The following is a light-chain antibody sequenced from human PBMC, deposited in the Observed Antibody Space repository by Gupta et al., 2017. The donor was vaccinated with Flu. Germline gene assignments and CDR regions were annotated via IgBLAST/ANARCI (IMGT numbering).Light chain of an antibody. CDR2: DAS. CDR3: QQRSNWVT. J-gene: IGKJ4*01. V-gene: IGKV3-11*01. CDR1: QSVYTY. Sequence: PGERATLSCRASQSVYTYLAWYQQKPGQAPRLLIYDASNRATGISARFSGSGSGTVFTLTISSLEPEGFAVYYCQQRSNWVTFGGGTKVEIK.